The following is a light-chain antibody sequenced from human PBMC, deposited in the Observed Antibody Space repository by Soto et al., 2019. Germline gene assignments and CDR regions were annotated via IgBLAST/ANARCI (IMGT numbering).Light chain of an antibody. CDR2: TND. Sequence: QSVLTQPPSASGTPGQRVTISCYGSSSNIGSNTVNWYHHLPGTAPKILIYTNDQRPSGVPDRFSGSKSGTSASLAISGLQSEDEADYYCAAWDDSLNVPVFGGGTKLTVL. J-gene: IGLJ3*02. V-gene: IGLV1-44*01. CDR3: AAWDDSLNVPV. CDR1: SSNIGSNT.